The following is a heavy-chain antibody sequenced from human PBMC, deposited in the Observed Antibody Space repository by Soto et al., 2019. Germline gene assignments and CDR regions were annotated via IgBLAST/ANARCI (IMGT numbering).Heavy chain of an antibody. V-gene: IGHV4-39*01. D-gene: IGHD3-9*01. Sequence: SETLSLTCTVSGGSISSSSYYWGWIRQPPGKGLEWIGSIYYSGSTYYNPSLKSRVTISVDTSKNQFSLKLSSVTAADTAVYYCASFGILTGYYKGSTGYYYYGMDVWGQGTTVTVSS. CDR3: ASFGILTGYYKGSTGYYYYGMDV. CDR2: IYYSGST. CDR1: GGSISSSSYY. J-gene: IGHJ6*02.